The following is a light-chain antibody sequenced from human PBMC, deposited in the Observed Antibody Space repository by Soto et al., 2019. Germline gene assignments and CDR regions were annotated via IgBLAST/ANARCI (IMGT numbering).Light chain of an antibody. Sequence: QSVLTQPPSASGTPGQRVTISCSGSSSNIGSNTVNWYQQLPGTANKLLIYSNNQRPSGVPDRFSGSKSGTSASLAISGLQSEDEADYYCAAWDDSLNGVVFGGGTQLTVL. V-gene: IGLV1-44*01. CDR3: AAWDDSLNGVV. J-gene: IGLJ2*01. CDR1: SSNIGSNT. CDR2: SNN.